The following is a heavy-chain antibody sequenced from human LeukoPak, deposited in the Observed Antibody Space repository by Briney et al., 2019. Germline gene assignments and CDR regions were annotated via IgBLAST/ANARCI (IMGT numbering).Heavy chain of an antibody. V-gene: IGHV3-74*01. CDR3: ARADFRGGYFASFDY. D-gene: IGHD3-3*01. CDR2: INSDGSST. J-gene: IGHJ4*02. Sequence: GGSLRLSCAASGFTFSSYWMHWVRQAPGKGLVWVSRINSDGSSTSYADSVKGRFTISRDNAKNTLYLQMNSLRAADTAVYYCARADFRGGYFASFDYWGQGTLVTVSS. CDR1: GFTFSSYW.